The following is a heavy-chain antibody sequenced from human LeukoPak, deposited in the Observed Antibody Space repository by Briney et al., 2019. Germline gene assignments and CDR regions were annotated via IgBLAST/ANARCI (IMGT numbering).Heavy chain of an antibody. V-gene: IGHV4-61*02. CDR1: GGSISSGSYY. CDR2: IYTSGST. J-gene: IGHJ5*01. CDR3: ARPGYSSSWYGLEYGWFDS. D-gene: IGHD6-13*01. Sequence: SETLSLTCTVSGGSISSGSYYWSWIRQPAGKGLEWIGRIYTSGSTNYNPSLKSRVTISVDTSKNQFSLKLSSVTAADTAVYYCARPGYSSSWYGLEYGWFDSWGQGTLVTVSS.